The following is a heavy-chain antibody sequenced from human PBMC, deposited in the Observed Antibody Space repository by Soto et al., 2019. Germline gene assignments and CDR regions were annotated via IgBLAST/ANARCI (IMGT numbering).Heavy chain of an antibody. CDR2: ISGSGGST. Sequence: EVQLLESGVGLVQPGGSLRLSCAASGFTFSSYAMTWVRQAPGKGLEWVSAISGSGGSTDYADSAKGRFTISRDNSKNTLYLQMNSLRAENTAVYYCARPSRQAYYYYGMDVWGRGTTVTVSS. CDR3: ARPSRQAYYYYGMDV. J-gene: IGHJ6*02. V-gene: IGHV3-23*01. CDR1: GFTFSSYA.